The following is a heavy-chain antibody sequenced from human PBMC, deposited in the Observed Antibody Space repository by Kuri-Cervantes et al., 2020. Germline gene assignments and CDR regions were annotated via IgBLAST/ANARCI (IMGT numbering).Heavy chain of an antibody. CDR3: ARVTGLTMVRGVSSSFAY. J-gene: IGHJ4*02. CDR1: GFTFTGYY. V-gene: IGHV1-2*02. Sequence: ASLTVSCKASGFTFTGYYMHWVRQAPGQGLEWMGRIIPILGIANYAQKFQGRVTMTRNTSISTAYMELSSLRSEDTAAYYCARVTGLTMVRGVSSSFAYWGQGTLVTVSS. CDR2: IIPILGIA. D-gene: IGHD3-10*01.